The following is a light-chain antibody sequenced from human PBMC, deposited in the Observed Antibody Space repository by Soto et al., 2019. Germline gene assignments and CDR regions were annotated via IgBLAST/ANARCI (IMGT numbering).Light chain of an antibody. Sequence: DIQMTQSPSSLSASVGDRVTITCRASQSIYTYLSWYQQKPGKAPQVLIYDASSLEAGVPSRFSGGGSGTEFTLTISSLQPEDFATYYCQQRYTTPPENTFGQGTKLEIK. V-gene: IGKV1-39*01. CDR2: DAS. CDR1: QSIYTY. J-gene: IGKJ2*01. CDR3: QQRYTTPPENT.